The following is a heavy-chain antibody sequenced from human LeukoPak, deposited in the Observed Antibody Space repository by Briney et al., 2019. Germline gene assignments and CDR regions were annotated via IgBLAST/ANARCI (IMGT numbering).Heavy chain of an antibody. CDR2: ISSSGST. CDR3: ARVVAYFPYYMDV. J-gene: IGHJ6*03. D-gene: IGHD2-2*01. V-gene: IGHV4-4*07. CDR1: GGSINSYY. Sequence: SETLSLTCTVSGGSINSYYWSWIRQPAGKGLECIGRISSSGSTNYNPSLKSRVTMSVDTSKNQFSLKLSSVTAADTAVYYCARVVAYFPYYMDVWGKGTTVTVSS.